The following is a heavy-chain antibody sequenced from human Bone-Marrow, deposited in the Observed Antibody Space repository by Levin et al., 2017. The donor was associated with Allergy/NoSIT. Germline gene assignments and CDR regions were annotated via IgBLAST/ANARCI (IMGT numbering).Heavy chain of an antibody. CDR2: IGTAGDT. Sequence: GGSLRLSCAASGFTFSSYDMHWVRQATGKGLEWVSAIGTAGDTYYPGSVKGRFTISRENAKNSLYLQMNSLRAGDTAVYYCAREGVVRGPGGYYGMDVWGQGTTVTVSS. CDR1: GFTFSSYD. CDR3: AREGVVRGPGGYYGMDV. D-gene: IGHD3-10*01. J-gene: IGHJ6*02. V-gene: IGHV3-13*01.